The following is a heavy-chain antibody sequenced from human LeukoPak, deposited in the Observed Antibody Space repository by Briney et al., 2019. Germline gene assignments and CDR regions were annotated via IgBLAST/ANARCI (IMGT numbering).Heavy chain of an antibody. CDR1: GYTFTAHY. Sequence: ASVRVSCKASGYTFTAHYMHLVRQAPGQGLEWMGWIYANNVGTGYAQMFQGRVTLTSDTSISTAYMELRNLRSDDTAVYYCAGERRQTSGFDFWGQGTLVSVSS. V-gene: IGHV1-2*02. CDR3: AGERRQTSGFDF. D-gene: IGHD6-19*01. CDR2: IYANNVGT. J-gene: IGHJ4*02.